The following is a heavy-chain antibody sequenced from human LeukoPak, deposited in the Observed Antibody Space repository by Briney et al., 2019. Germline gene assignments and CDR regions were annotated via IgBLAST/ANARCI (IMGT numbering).Heavy chain of an antibody. CDR3: ARGDPFDY. Sequence: IRQTPGKGLEWIGYIYCSGSTNYNPSLKSRVTISVNTSKNQFSLKLSSVTAADTAVYYCARGDPFDYWGQGTLVTVSS. V-gene: IGHV4-59*01. D-gene: IGHD2-21*02. J-gene: IGHJ4*02. CDR2: IYCSGST.